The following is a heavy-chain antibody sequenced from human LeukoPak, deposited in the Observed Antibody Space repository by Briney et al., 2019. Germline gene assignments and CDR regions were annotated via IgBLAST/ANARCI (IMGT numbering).Heavy chain of an antibody. J-gene: IGHJ4*02. CDR2: IKQDGSEE. CDR3: ARWSSGWYW. D-gene: IGHD6-19*01. CDR1: GFTFSTYW. Sequence: GGSLRLSCAASGFTFSTYWMNWVRQTPGKGLEWVANIKQDGSEEYYVDSVKGRFTVSRDNAKNSLYLQMNSLRAEDTAVYYCARWSSGWYWWGQGTLVTVSS. V-gene: IGHV3-7*01.